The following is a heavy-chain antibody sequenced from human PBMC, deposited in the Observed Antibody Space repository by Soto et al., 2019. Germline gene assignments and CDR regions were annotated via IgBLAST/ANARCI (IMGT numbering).Heavy chain of an antibody. D-gene: IGHD2-2*01. Sequence: GGSLRLSCAASGFTFSSYGMHWVRQAPGKGLEWVAVIWYDGSNKYYADSVKGRFTISRDNSKNTLYLQMNSLRAEDTAVYYCARGRTSTTPYNWFDPWGQGTLVTVSS. CDR2: IWYDGSNK. CDR1: GFTFSSYG. V-gene: IGHV3-33*01. J-gene: IGHJ5*02. CDR3: ARGRTSTTPYNWFDP.